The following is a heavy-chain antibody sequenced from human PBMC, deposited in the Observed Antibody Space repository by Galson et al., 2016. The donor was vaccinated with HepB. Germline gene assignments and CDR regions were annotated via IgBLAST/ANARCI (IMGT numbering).Heavy chain of an antibody. CDR3: AKGLGFCSAGWCYSGPLGS. V-gene: IGHV3-23*01. CDR1: GFKFNDFA. Sequence: SLRLSCAASGFKFNDFAMTWVRQAPGKGLECVSGISGNGDSTYYLDSVKGRFTISRDNSKSTLDLLMDSLRVDDTAVYYCAKGLGFCSAGWCYSGPLGSWGQGSLVTVSS. D-gene: IGHD2-15*01. CDR2: ISGNGDST. J-gene: IGHJ5*02.